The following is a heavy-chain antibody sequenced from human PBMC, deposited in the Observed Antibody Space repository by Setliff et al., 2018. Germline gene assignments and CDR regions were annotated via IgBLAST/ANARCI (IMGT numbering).Heavy chain of an antibody. CDR2: INHSGST. D-gene: IGHD2-2*02. J-gene: IGHJ4*02. CDR3: ARAIGYFSSTSCYILGPHYYFDY. Sequence: SETLSLTCAVYGGSFSGYYWSWIRQPPGKGLEWIGEINHSGSTNYNPSLKSRVAISVDTSKNQFSLRLSSVTAADTAVYYCARAIGYFSSTSCYILGPHYYFDYWARERWSPSPQ. V-gene: IGHV4-34*01. CDR1: GGSFSGYY.